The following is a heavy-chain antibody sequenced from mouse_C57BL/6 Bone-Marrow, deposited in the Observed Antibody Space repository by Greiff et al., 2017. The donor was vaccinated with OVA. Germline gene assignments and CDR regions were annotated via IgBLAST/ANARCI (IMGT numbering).Heavy chain of an antibody. CDR1: GYTFTSYW. Sequence: VKLQQPGAELVQPGASVKLSCKASGYTFTSYWMHWVKQRPGQGLAWIGMIHPNSGSTNYNEKFKSKATLTVDKTSSTAYMQLSSLTSEDSAVYYCARRAIYYDYDGWYFDVWGTGTTVTVSS. V-gene: IGHV1-64*01. J-gene: IGHJ1*03. CDR3: ARRAIYYDYDGWYFDV. CDR2: IHPNSGST. D-gene: IGHD2-4*01.